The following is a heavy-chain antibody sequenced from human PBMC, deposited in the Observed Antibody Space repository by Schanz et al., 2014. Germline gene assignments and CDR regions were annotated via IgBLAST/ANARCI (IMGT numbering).Heavy chain of an antibody. J-gene: IGHJ4*02. CDR2: ISAHNGNT. CDR1: GYTFSSYG. V-gene: IGHV1-18*04. CDR3: ARDILYCFGSGSYPDY. Sequence: QVQLVQSGAEVKKPGASVKVSCKASGYTFSSYGITWVRQAPGQGLEWMGWISAHNGNTNYAQKLQGRVSMTTDTSTNTAYMELRSLRSDDTAVYYCARDILYCFGSGSYPDYWGQGTLVTVSS. D-gene: IGHD3-10*01.